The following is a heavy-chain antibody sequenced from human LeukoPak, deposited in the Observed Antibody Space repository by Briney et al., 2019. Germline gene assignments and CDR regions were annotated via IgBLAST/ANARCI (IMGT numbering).Heavy chain of an antibody. CDR1: GFTVSAKY. CDR3: ARDGGFGGPGGDNWFDS. CDR2: IYSDGGT. D-gene: IGHD3-16*01. V-gene: IGHV3-66*02. J-gene: IGHJ5*01. Sequence: GGSLRLSCAASGFTVSAKYMSWVRQGPGKGLDWISSIYSDGGTNYADSVKGRSTTSRDNSKNTLYQMNSLRPEDTAVYYCARDGGFGGPGGDNWFDSWGQGALVTVS.